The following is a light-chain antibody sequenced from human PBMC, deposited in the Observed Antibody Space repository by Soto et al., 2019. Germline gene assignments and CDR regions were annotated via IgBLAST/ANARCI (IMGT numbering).Light chain of an antibody. CDR2: DAS. J-gene: IGKJ2*01. V-gene: IGKV3D-20*01. Sequence: EIVLTQSPATLSLSPGERPTLSCGAGRMFSSSNLAWYQQKPGLAPRLLIYDASSRATGIPDRFSGSGSGTDFTLTISRLEPEDFAVYYCQQYGSSPYTFGQGTKLEIK. CDR3: QQYGSSPYT. CDR1: RMFSSSN.